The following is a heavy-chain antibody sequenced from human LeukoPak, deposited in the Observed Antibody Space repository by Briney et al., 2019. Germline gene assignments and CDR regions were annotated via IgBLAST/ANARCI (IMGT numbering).Heavy chain of an antibody. CDR3: ARGVRGYCSRISCWGGGYYYYMDV. CDR2: IKEDGSEK. V-gene: IGHV3-7*01. J-gene: IGHJ6*03. D-gene: IGHD2-2*01. CDR1: GFTFSSYA. Sequence: GGSLRLSCAASGFTFSSYAMSWVRQAPGKGLEWVANIKEDGSEKYYVDSVKGRFTISRDNAKNSLHLQMNSLRVEDTAVYYCARGVRGYCSRISCWGGGYYYYMDVWGKGTTVTVSS.